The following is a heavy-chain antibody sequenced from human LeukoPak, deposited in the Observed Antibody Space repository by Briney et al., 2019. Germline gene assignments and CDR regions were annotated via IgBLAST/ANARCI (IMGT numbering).Heavy chain of an antibody. CDR3: AKDQRGYSFGYYMDV. V-gene: IGHV3-21*01. Sequence: GGSLRLSCSVSGFTFSSYSMNWVRQAPGKGLEWISSISSSSRYIYYTDSVKGRFTISRDNAKNTLYLQMNSLRAEDTAVYYCAKDQRGYSFGYYMDVWGKGTTVTVSS. J-gene: IGHJ6*03. CDR2: ISSSSRYI. D-gene: IGHD5-18*01. CDR1: GFTFSSYS.